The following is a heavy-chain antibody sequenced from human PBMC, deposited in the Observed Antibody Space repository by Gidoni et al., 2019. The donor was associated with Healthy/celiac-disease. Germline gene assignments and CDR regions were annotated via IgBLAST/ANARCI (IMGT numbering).Heavy chain of an antibody. J-gene: IGHJ6*02. V-gene: IGHV3-23*01. CDR3: AKGRGGCTNGVCYVPYSSSWYYGMDV. CDR2: ISGRGGST. CDR1: GFTFSSYA. Sequence: EVQLLESGGGLVQPGGSLRLSCAASGFTFSSYAMSWVRQAPGKGLEWVSAISGRGGSTYYADSVKGRFTISRDNSKNTLYLQMNSLRAEDTAVYYCAKGRGGCTNGVCYVPYSSSWYYGMDVWGQGTTVTVSS. D-gene: IGHD2-8*01.